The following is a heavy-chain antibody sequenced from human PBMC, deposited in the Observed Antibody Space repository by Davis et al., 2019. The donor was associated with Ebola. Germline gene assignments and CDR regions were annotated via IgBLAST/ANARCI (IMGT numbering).Heavy chain of an antibody. V-gene: IGHV3-30*02. CDR3: AKGHIPGSGYQFDY. D-gene: IGHD2-2*01. CDR1: GFTFSSYG. Sequence: PGGSLRLSCAASGFTFSSYGMYWVRQAPGKGLEWVAFIRYDGSTKYYADSVKGRFIISRDNSKNTLYVQLNSLRVEDTGLYYCAKGHIPGSGYQFDYWGQGALVTVSS. CDR2: IRYDGSTK. J-gene: IGHJ4*02.